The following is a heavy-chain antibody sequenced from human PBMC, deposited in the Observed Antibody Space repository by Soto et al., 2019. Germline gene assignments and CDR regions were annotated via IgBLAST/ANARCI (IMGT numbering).Heavy chain of an antibody. J-gene: IGHJ5*02. CDR1: GFTFSSYA. CDR3: AREFEYSSSWYEGGNWFDP. CDR2: ISYDGSNK. D-gene: IGHD6-13*01. V-gene: IGHV3-30-3*01. Sequence: GGSLRLSCAASGFTFSSYAMHWVRQAPGKGLEWVAVISYDGSNKYYADSVKGRFTISRDNSKNTLYLQMNSLRAEDTAVYYCAREFEYSSSWYEGGNWFDPWGQGTLVTVSS.